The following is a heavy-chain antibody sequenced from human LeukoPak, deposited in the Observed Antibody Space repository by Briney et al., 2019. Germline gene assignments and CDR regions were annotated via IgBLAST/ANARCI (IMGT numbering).Heavy chain of an antibody. CDR2: ISHSGST. V-gene: IGHV4-30-2*01. CDR1: GGSISSGGYS. Sequence: SQTLSLTCAVSGGSISSGGYSWSWIRQPPGKGLEWIGYISHSGSTYYNPSLKSRVTISLDRSKNLFSLKLNSVTAADTAVYYCAREGASDVWGQGTMVTVSS. J-gene: IGHJ3*01. CDR3: AREGASDV.